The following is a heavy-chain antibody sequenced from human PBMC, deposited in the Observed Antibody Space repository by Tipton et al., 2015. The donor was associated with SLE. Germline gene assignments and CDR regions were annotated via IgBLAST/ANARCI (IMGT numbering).Heavy chain of an antibody. Sequence: TLSLTCTVSGGSISSYYWSWIRQPPGKGLEWIGYIYYSGSTNYNPSLKSRVTISVDTSKNQFSLKLSSVTAADTAVYYCAGSGSSYYFDYWGQGTLVTVSS. D-gene: IGHD1-26*01. J-gene: IGHJ4*02. CDR3: AGSGSSYYFDY. V-gene: IGHV4-59*01. CDR1: GGSISSYY. CDR2: IYYSGST.